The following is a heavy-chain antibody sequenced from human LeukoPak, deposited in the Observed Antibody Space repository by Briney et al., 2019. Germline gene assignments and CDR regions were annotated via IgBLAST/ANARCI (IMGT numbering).Heavy chain of an antibody. J-gene: IGHJ5*02. Sequence: ASETPSLTCTVSGGSISSYYWSWIRQPPGKGLEWIGYIYYGGSTNYNPSLKSRVTISVDTSKNQFSLKLSSVTAADTAVYYCARVVGYYGSGSYRAVWFDPWGQGTLVTVSS. V-gene: IGHV4-59*01. CDR1: GGSISSYY. D-gene: IGHD3-10*01. CDR3: ARVVGYYGSGSYRAVWFDP. CDR2: IYYGGST.